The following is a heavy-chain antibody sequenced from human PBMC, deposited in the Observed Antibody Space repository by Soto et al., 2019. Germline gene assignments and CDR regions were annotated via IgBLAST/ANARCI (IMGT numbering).Heavy chain of an antibody. CDR3: AKGGRLGVLDYFDY. CDR2: ISYDGSNK. J-gene: IGHJ4*02. V-gene: IGHV3-30*18. D-gene: IGHD3-16*01. CDR1: GFTFSSYG. Sequence: PGGSLRLSCAASGFTFSSYGMHWVRQAPGKGLEWVAVISYDGSNKYYADSVKGRFTISRDNSKHTLYLQMNSLRAEDTAVYYCAKGGRLGVLDYFDYRGQGTLVTVSS.